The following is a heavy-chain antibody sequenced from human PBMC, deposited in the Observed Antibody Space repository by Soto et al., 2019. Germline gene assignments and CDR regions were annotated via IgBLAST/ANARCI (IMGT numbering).Heavy chain of an antibody. CDR1: GASVAGGSFY. V-gene: IGHV4-30-4*01. J-gene: IGHJ5*02. D-gene: IGHD5-12*01. CDR3: ARDTYNGYDFGL. CDR2: IPSHGRP. Sequence: QVQLRESGPGLVTPSQTLSLTCSVSGASVAGGSFYWSWDQQPPGKGLECIGYIPSHGRPFYNPSLTSRGSISADTSKKQLSLQLTSVTAADTAVYYCARDTYNGYDFGLWGQGTLVTVSS.